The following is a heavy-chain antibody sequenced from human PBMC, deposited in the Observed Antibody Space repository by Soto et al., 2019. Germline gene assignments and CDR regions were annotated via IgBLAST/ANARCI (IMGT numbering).Heavy chain of an antibody. Sequence: PSETLSLTCTVSGGSVSSGSYYWSWIRQHPGRGLEWIGYIYYTGNTYYNPSLKSRLAISVDTSKNQFSLKLTSVTAADTAVYYCARGYCSGGSCYVYYGMDVWGQGTTVTVSS. CDR1: GGSVSSGSYY. D-gene: IGHD2-15*01. CDR2: IYYTGNT. V-gene: IGHV4-31*03. CDR3: ARGYCSGGSCYVYYGMDV. J-gene: IGHJ6*02.